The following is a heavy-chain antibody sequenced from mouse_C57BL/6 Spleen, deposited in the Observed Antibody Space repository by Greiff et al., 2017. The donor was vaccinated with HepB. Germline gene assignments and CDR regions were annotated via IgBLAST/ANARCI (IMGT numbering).Heavy chain of an antibody. Sequence: LVESGAELMKPGASVKLSCKATGFTFTGYWIEWVKQRPGHGLEWIGEILTGSGSTNYNEKFKGKATFTADTSSNTAYMQLNSLTTEDSAIYYCARFHDVSGAYWGQGTLVTVSA. CDR2: ILTGSGST. V-gene: IGHV1-9*01. J-gene: IGHJ3*01. D-gene: IGHD6-2*01. CDR3: ARFHDVSGAY. CDR1: GFTFTGYW.